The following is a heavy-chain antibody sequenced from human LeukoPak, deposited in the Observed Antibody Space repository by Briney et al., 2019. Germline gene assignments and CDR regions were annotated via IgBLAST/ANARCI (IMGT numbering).Heavy chain of an antibody. CDR3: ARDETNHYYYGMDV. J-gene: IGHJ6*02. CDR2: IIPIFGIA. V-gene: IGHV1-69*04. CDR1: GGTFSSYA. Sequence: ASVRVSCKASGGTFSSYAISWVRQAPGQGLEWMGRIIPIFGIANYAQKFQGRVTITADKSTSTAYMELSSLRSEDTAVYCCARDETNHYYYGMDVWGQGTTVTVSS. D-gene: IGHD1-14*01.